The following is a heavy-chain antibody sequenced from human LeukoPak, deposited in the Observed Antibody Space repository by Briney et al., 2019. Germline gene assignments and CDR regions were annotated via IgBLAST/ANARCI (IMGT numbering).Heavy chain of an antibody. Sequence: ASVKVSCKASGYTFTSYGISWVRQAPGQGLEWMGWISAYNGNTNYAQKLQGRVTMTTDTSTSTAYMELRSLRSDDTAMYYCARDQSYYDSSGYYYLSAFDIWGQGTMVTVSS. CDR2: ISAYNGNT. D-gene: IGHD3-22*01. CDR3: ARDQSYYDSSGYYYLSAFDI. CDR1: GYTFTSYG. J-gene: IGHJ3*02. V-gene: IGHV1-18*01.